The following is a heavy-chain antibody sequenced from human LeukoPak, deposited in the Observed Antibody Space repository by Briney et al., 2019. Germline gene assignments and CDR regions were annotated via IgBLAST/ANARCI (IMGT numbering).Heavy chain of an antibody. J-gene: IGHJ4*02. V-gene: IGHV1-8*01. Sequence: ASVKVSCKASGYTFTSYDINWVRQATGQGLEWMGWMNPNSGNAGYAQKFQGRVTMTRNTSISTAYMELSSLRSEDTAVYYCARDRGSSSWYGGDFDYWGQGTLVTVSS. CDR2: MNPNSGNA. D-gene: IGHD6-13*01. CDR3: ARDRGSSSWYGGDFDY. CDR1: GYTFTSYD.